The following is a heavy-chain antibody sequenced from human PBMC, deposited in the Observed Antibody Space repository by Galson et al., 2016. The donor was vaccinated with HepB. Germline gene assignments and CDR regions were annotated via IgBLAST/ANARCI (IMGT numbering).Heavy chain of an antibody. Sequence: QSGAEVKKAGESLRISCKGSGYSFTKYWIAWVRQMPGKGLEWMGMIDPGDSDTRYSPSFQGQVTISVDESISTAYLQWSSLKASDNAMYYCARRSSGSPYYYALDVWGQGTTVTVSS. D-gene: IGHD3-10*01. CDR2: IDPGDSDT. CDR1: GYSFTKYW. V-gene: IGHV5-51*01. CDR3: ARRSSGSPYYYALDV. J-gene: IGHJ6*02.